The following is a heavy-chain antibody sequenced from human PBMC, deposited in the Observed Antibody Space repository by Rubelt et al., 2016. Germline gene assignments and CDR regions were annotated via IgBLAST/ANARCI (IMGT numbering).Heavy chain of an antibody. V-gene: IGHV4-59*01. J-gene: IGHJ4*02. Sequence: QVQLQESGPGLVKPSETLSLTCAVYGGSFSGYYWSWIRQPPGKGLEWIGYIYYSGSTNYNPPLKSRGTISVDTSKNKCSLKLSSVTAADTAVYYCARGGTLLRFVEWSLYYWGQGTLVTVSS. D-gene: IGHD3-3*01. CDR3: ARGGTLLRFVEWSLYY. CDR1: GGSFSGYY. CDR2: IYYSGST.